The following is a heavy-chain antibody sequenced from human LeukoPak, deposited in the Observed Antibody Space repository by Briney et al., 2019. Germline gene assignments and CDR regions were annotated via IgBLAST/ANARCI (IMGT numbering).Heavy chain of an antibody. CDR2: ISYDGSNK. D-gene: IGHD2-21*02. Sequence: GRSLRLSCAASGFTFSSYGMHWVRRAPGKGLEWVAVISYDGSNKYYADSVKGRFTISRDNSKNTLYLQMNSLRAEDTAVYYCAKVGTDLDFDYWGQGTLVTVSS. V-gene: IGHV3-30*18. J-gene: IGHJ4*02. CDR3: AKVGTDLDFDY. CDR1: GFTFSSYG.